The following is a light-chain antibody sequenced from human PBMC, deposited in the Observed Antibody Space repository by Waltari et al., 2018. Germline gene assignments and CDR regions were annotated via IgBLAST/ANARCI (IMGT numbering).Light chain of an antibody. Sequence: DIQMTQSPSSLSASVGDRVTITCRASQSISSYLNWYQQKPGKAPKLLIYAASSLQSGGPSMFSGSGSGTDFTLTISSLQPEDFATYYCQQSYSTLWTFGQGTKVEIK. CDR3: QQSYSTLWT. J-gene: IGKJ1*01. CDR1: QSISSY. V-gene: IGKV1-39*01. CDR2: AAS.